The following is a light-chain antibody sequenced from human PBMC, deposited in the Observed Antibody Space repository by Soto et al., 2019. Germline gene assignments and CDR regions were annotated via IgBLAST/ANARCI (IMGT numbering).Light chain of an antibody. V-gene: IGKV1-5*03. CDR1: QLIGSW. CDR2: KAS. CDR3: HQYNTYSST. J-gene: IGKJ3*01. Sequence: DIQMTQSPSTLSASVGDRVTITCRASQLIGSWLAWYPQKPEKAPKLLSYKASSLESGVPSRFSVSGSGTDFTLTISSLQPDDFATYYCHQYNTYSSTFGSGNKVDIK.